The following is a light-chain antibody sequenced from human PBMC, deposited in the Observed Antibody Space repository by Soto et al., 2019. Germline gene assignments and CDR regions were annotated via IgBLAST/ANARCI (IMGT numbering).Light chain of an antibody. V-gene: IGLV1-44*01. J-gene: IGLJ2*01. CDR2: SNN. Sequence: QSVLTQPPSASGTPGQRITISCSGSSSNIGSHTVNWHQQVPGTAPKLLIYSNNERPSGVPDRFSGSKSGTSASLAISGLQSGDEADYYCAAWDDSLNGVIFGGGIKLTVL. CDR3: AAWDDSLNGVI. CDR1: SSNIGSHT.